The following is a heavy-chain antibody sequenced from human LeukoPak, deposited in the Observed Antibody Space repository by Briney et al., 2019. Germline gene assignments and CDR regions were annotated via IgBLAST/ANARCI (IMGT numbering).Heavy chain of an antibody. CDR1: GGTFSSYA. J-gene: IGHJ5*02. V-gene: IGHV1-69*13. D-gene: IGHD2-2*02. Sequence: GASVKVPCKASGGTFSSYAISWVRQAPGQGLEWMGGIIPIFGTANYAQKFQGRVTITADESTSTAYMELSSLRSEDTAVYYCARGASIVVVPAAITHPQFDPWGQGTLVTVSS. CDR3: ARGASIVVVPAAITHPQFDP. CDR2: IIPIFGTA.